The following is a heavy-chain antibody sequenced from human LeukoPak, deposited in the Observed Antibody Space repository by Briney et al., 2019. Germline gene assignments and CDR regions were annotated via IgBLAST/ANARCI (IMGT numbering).Heavy chain of an antibody. D-gene: IGHD1-26*01. CDR1: GGSISPYY. CDR3: ARHGGGGESYPRVFDY. CDR2: IYYSGST. J-gene: IGHJ4*02. Sequence: SETLSLTCTVSGGSISPYYWSWIRQPPGKGLEWIGYIYYSGSTNYNPSLKSRVTISVDTSKNQFSLKLSPVTAADTAVYYCARHGGGGESYPRVFDYWGRGNLVTVSS. V-gene: IGHV4-59*08.